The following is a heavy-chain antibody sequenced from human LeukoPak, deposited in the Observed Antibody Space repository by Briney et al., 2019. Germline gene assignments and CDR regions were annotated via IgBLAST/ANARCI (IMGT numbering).Heavy chain of an antibody. CDR3: ARDTVNAPFVVSLDY. D-gene: IGHD2-8*01. V-gene: IGHV3-48*03. J-gene: IGHJ4*02. CDR1: GFSFSSFP. Sequence: GGSLRLSCAASGFSFSSFPINWDRQAPGKGLEWVSHISSSGNTEYYLDSVRGRFTMSRDNAKNLLFLEMHSLRAEDTAVYYCARDTVNAPFVVSLDYWGQGALVTVSS. CDR2: ISSSGNTE.